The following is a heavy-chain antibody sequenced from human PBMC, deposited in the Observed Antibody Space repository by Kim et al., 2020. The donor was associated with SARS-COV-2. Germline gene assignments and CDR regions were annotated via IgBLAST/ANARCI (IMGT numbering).Heavy chain of an antibody. Sequence: GGSLRLSCAASGFTFSSYGMHWVRQAPGKGLEWVAVISYDGSNKYYADSVKGRFTISRDNSKNTLYLQMNSLRAEDTAVYYCARDLGGWGVLGYWGQGTLVTVSS. D-gene: IGHD6-19*01. V-gene: IGHV3-33*05. CDR3: ARDLGGWGVLGY. CDR1: GFTFSSYG. J-gene: IGHJ4*02. CDR2: ISYDGSNK.